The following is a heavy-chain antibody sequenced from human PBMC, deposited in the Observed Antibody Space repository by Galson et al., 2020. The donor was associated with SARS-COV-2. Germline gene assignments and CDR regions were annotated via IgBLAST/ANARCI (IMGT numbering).Heavy chain of an antibody. J-gene: IGHJ4*02. CDR1: GFQLSYSGMC. Sequence: SGPTLVKPTQTLRLTCTVSGFQLSYSGMCVGWIRQPPGKALEWLAFIDWDGDTYYSPSLKTRLTISRDTSKDQVVLTMTNMAPVDTATYYCARIRKHNWNDADYWGQGILVTVSS. V-gene: IGHV2-70*01. D-gene: IGHD1-20*01. CDR2: IDWDGDT. CDR3: ARIRKHNWNDADY.